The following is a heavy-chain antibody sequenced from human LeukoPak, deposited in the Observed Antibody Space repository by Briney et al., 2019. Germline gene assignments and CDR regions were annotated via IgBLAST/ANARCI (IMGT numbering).Heavy chain of an antibody. CDR1: GYTFTGYY. D-gene: IGHD6-19*01. V-gene: IGHV1-2*02. J-gene: IGHJ4*02. CDR3: ARSPSGWYYFDY. CDR2: INPNSGGT. Sequence: ASLKCSRKASGYTFTGYYMQWAPQAPGQRLLYIRWINPNSGGTNYAQKFQGRVTMTRDTSISTAYMELSRLRSDDTAVYYCARSPSGWYYFDYWGQGTLVTVSS.